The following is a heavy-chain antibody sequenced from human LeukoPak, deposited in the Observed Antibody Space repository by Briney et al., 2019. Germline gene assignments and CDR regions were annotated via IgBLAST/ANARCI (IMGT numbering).Heavy chain of an antibody. D-gene: IGHD6-6*01. J-gene: IGHJ5*02. CDR3: ARDVGTSSNWYDP. V-gene: IGHV3-11*04. CDR2: ISSSGSTI. Sequence: RGSLRLSCAASGFTFSDYYMSWIRQAPGKGLEWVSYISSSGSTIYYADSVRGRFTISRDNTKNSLFLQMNSLRAEDTAIYYCARDVGTSSNWYDPWGQGALVTVSS. CDR1: GFTFSDYY.